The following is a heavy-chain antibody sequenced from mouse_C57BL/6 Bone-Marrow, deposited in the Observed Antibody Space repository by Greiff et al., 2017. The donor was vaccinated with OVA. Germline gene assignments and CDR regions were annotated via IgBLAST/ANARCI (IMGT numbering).Heavy chain of an antibody. V-gene: IGHV5-4*01. CDR2: ISDGGSYT. Sequence: EVHLVESGGGLVKPGGSLKLSCAASGFTFSSYAMSWVRQTPEKRLEWVATISDGGSYTYYPDNVKGRFTISRDNAKNHLYLQMSHLKSEDTAMYYCARKGTGRDYAMDYWGQGTSVTVSS. D-gene: IGHD4-1*01. CDR1: GFTFSSYA. CDR3: ARKGTGRDYAMDY. J-gene: IGHJ4*01.